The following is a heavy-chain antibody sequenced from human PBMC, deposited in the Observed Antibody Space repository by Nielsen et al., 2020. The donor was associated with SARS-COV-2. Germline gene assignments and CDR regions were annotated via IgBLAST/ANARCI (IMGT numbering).Heavy chain of an antibody. CDR1: GFTFDDYA. CDR2: ISWNSGSI. CDR3: AKVGGDYVRDAFDI. V-gene: IGHV3-9*01. D-gene: IGHD2-21*02. J-gene: IGHJ3*02. Sequence: SRKISCAASGFTFDDYAMHWVRQAPGKGLEWVSGISWNSGSIGYADSVKGRFTISRDNAKNSLYLQMNSLRAEDTALYYCAKVGGDYVRDAFDIWGQGTMVTVSS.